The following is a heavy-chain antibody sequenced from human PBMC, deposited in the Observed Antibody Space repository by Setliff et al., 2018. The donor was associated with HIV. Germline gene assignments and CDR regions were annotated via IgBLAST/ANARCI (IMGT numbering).Heavy chain of an antibody. CDR3: AKGAGFYGDHTFDY. D-gene: IGHD4-17*01. J-gene: IGHJ4*02. CDR2: VNPNSGDA. V-gene: IGHV1-2*02. CDR1: GYTFTGHY. Sequence: GASVKVSCKASGYTFTGHYLHWVRQAPGQGLEWLGWVNPNSGDAIYAQNFQGRVTMTRDTSINAAYMELRGLRSDDTAVYYCAKGAGFYGDHTFDYWGQGNLVTVSS.